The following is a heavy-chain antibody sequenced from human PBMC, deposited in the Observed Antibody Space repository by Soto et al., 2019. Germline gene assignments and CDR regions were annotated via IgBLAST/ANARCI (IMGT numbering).Heavy chain of an antibody. Sequence: QVPLVQSGAEVKKPGSSVKVSCKASGGTFSSYAISWVRQAPGQGLEWMGGIIPLFGTANYAQKFQGRVTITADESTSTAYMEASSLRSEDTAVYYCARDPHPRYSSGWYGGYYYYGMDVWGQGTTVTVSS. V-gene: IGHV1-69*01. CDR2: IIPLFGTA. J-gene: IGHJ6*02. CDR3: ARDPHPRYSSGWYGGYYYYGMDV. CDR1: GGTFSSYA. D-gene: IGHD6-19*01.